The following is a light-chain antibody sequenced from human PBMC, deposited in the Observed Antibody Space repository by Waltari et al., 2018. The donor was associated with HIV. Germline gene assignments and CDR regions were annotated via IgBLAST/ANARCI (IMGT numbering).Light chain of an antibody. CDR3: QSYDSSLSWV. J-gene: IGLJ3*02. CDR2: GNS. V-gene: IGLV1-40*01. CDR1: SSTNGEGDD. Sequence: QSVLTQPPSVSGAPGQRVTTPCTGSSSTNGEGDDVHWYPQLPGTAPQLLLYGNSNRPSGVPDRFSGSKSGTSASLAITGLQAEDEADYYCQSYDSSLSWVFGGGTKLTVL.